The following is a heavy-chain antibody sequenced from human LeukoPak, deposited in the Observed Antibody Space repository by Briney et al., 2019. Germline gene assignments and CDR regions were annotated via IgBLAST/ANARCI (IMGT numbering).Heavy chain of an antibody. J-gene: IGHJ4*02. CDR1: GFPFSTYG. V-gene: IGHV3-30*02. CDR2: AHGDGSQQ. CDR3: ATGGGYYYSH. Sequence: GGSLRLSCAASGFPFSTYGFHWVRQAPGKGLEWVAVAHGDGSQQHYAESVKGRFTISKDTSKNILYVEMNSLRVEDTAVYFCATGGGYYYSHWGQGTLVTVSS. D-gene: IGHD3-22*01.